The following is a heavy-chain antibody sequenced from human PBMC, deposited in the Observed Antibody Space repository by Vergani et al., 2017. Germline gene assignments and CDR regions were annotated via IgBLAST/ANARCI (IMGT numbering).Heavy chain of an antibody. CDR2: ISGSGGST. CDR3: AMGSCSSTSCYFDF. CDR1: GFTFSSSV. Sequence: EVQLLESGGGLVQPGGSLSLSCAASGFTFSSSVMSWVRQAPGKGLEWVSTISGSGGSTYYADSVKGRFTISRDNSKNTLYLQMNSLRAEDTAIYYCAMGSCSSTSCYFDFWGQGTLVPVSS. D-gene: IGHD2-2*01. J-gene: IGHJ4*02. V-gene: IGHV3-23*01.